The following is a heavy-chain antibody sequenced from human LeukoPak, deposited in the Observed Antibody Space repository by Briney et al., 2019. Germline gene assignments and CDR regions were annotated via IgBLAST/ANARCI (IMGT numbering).Heavy chain of an antibody. V-gene: IGHV4-31*03. CDR1: GGSISSSSYY. CDR3: ARVSAEEEDSYYDILTGYLGYFDY. D-gene: IGHD3-9*01. Sequence: PSETLSLTCTVSGGSISSSSYYWGWIRQPPGKGLEWIGYIYYSGSTYYNPSLKSRVTISVDTSKNQFSLKLSSVTAADTAVYYCARVSAEEEDSYYDILTGYLGYFDYWGQGTLVTVSS. CDR2: IYYSGST. J-gene: IGHJ4*02.